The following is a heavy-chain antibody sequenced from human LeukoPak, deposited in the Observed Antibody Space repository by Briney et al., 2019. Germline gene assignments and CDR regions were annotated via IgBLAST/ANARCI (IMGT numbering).Heavy chain of an antibody. V-gene: IGHV4-59*12. CDR2: IYYSGST. J-gene: IGHJ3*02. CDR1: GGSISYYY. D-gene: IGHD2-15*01. CDR3: ARDLPRSIVVVVAARTHAFDI. Sequence: PSETLSLTCTVSGGSISYYYWSWIRQPPGKGLEWIGYIYYSGSTNYNPSLKSRVTISVDRSKNQFSLKLSSVTAADTAVYYCARDLPRSIVVVVAARTHAFDIWGQGTMVTVSS.